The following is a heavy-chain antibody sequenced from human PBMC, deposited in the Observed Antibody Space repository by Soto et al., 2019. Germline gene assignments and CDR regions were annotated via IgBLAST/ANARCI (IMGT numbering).Heavy chain of an antibody. V-gene: IGHV1-69*02. CDR2: IIPILDIA. CDR1: GGTFASYT. J-gene: IGHJ4*02. D-gene: IGHD4-17*01. Sequence: QVQLVQSGAEVKKPGSSVKVSCKASGGTFASYTIYWVRQAPGQGLEWMGRIIPILDIANHAQKFQGSVTITTDHSTSSAYMALSSLSSTDTAAYSWPRGDYGDSLYFDYWGQGTMVTVSS. CDR3: PRGDYGDSLYFDY.